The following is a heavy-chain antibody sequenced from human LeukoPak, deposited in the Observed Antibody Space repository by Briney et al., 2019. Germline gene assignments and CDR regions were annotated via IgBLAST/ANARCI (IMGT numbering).Heavy chain of an antibody. D-gene: IGHD6-19*01. CDR3: ARDKIAVPGPDFDY. CDR2: IDYTGST. CDR1: GGSISSSAYY. Sequence: SETLSLTCTISGGSISSSAYYWAWIRQPPGKGLEWIGSIDYTGSTYYNPSLKSRVTISADTSKNQFSLKVNSVTAADAAVFYCARDKIAVPGPDFDYWGQGTLVTVSS. V-gene: IGHV4-39*02. J-gene: IGHJ4*02.